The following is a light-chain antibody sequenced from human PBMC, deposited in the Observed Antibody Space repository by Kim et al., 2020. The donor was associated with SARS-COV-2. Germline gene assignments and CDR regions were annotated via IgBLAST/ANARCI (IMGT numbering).Light chain of an antibody. Sequence: QSVLTQPPSVAEAPNQRVTISCSGSSSNVGNNAVNWYQQLPGKAPRLLIYYDDLLPSGVSDRFSASKSGTSASLAISGLQSQDEADYYCAAWDDSLSRPVFGGGTQLTGL. J-gene: IGLJ2*01. CDR3: AAWDDSLSRPV. CDR1: SSNVGNNA. V-gene: IGLV1-36*01. CDR2: YDD.